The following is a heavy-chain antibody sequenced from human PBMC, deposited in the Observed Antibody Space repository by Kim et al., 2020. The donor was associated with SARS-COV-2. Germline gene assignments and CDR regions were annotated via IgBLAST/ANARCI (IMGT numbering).Heavy chain of an antibody. CDR2: IYYSGST. Sequence: SETLSLTCTVSGGSISGYYWSWIRQPPGKGLEWIGYIYYSGSTNYNPSLKSRVTISVDTSKNQFSLKLSSVTAADTAVYYCARSPGGDSYGPDFDYWGQGTLVTVSS. CDR3: ARSPGGDSYGPDFDY. V-gene: IGHV4-59*13. J-gene: IGHJ4*02. D-gene: IGHD5-18*01. CDR1: GGSISGYY.